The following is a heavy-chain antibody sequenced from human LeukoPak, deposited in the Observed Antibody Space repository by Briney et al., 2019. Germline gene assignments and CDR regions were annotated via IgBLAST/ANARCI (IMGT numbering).Heavy chain of an antibody. V-gene: IGHV3-30*02. Sequence: GGSLRLSCEASGFTFSHYGMYWVRQAPGKGLEWVAFIRYDGSNKYHADSVKGRFTISRDSSKNTLHLLMNSLRPEDTAVYYCARGLNSMIDYWGQGTLVTVSS. CDR2: IRYDGSNK. CDR3: ARGLNSMIDY. CDR1: GFTFSHYG. D-gene: IGHD2/OR15-2a*01. J-gene: IGHJ4*02.